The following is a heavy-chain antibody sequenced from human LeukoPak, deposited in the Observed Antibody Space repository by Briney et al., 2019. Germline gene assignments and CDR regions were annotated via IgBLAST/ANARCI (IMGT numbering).Heavy chain of an antibody. D-gene: IGHD3-9*01. CDR3: ARDRMGRYYDILTAFYYMDV. J-gene: IGHJ6*03. Sequence: ASVKVSCKVSGYTLTELSMHWVRQAPGKGLEWMGGFDPEDGETIYAQKFQGRVTITADESTSTAYMELSSLRSEDTAVYYCARDRMGRYYDILTAFYYMDVWGKGTTVTVSS. CDR1: GYTLTELS. CDR2: FDPEDGET. V-gene: IGHV1-24*01.